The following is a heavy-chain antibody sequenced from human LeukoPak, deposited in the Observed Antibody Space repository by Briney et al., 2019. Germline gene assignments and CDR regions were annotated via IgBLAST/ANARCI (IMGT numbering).Heavy chain of an antibody. CDR3: ARGRAHDY. Sequence: SETLSLTCAVYGGSFSGYYWSWIRQPPGKGLEWIGEINHSGSTNYNPSLKSRVTISVDTSKNQFSLKLSSVTAADTAVYYCARGRAHDYWGQGTLVTVCS. V-gene: IGHV4-34*01. CDR2: INHSGST. CDR1: GGSFSGYY. J-gene: IGHJ4*02.